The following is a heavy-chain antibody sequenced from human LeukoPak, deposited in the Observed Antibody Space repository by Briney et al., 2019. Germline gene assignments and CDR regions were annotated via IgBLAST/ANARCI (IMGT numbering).Heavy chain of an antibody. CDR1: GGSLSRYY. D-gene: IGHD3-22*01. CDR2: IYYSGST. CDR3: VGETTDYYDSRGDYTFDY. V-gene: IGHV4-59*01. J-gene: IGHJ4*02. Sequence: SETLSLTCTVSGGSLSRYYWSWLRQPPGKGLEWIGYIYYSGSTNYNPSLTRRVTISVDTSKKQFFLKLTSVSAPDTAGCYFVGETTDYYDSRGDYTFDYWGQGTLVTVCS.